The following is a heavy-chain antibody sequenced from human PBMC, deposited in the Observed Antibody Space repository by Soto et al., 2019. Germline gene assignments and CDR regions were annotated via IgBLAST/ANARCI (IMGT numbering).Heavy chain of an antibody. D-gene: IGHD4-4*01. V-gene: IGHV3-30*03. J-gene: IGHJ4*02. CDR1: GFTLSSYG. CDR2: ISYDGSNK. CDR3: AGTTAILDY. Sequence: QVQLVESGGGVVQPGRSLRLSCAASGFTLSSYGIHWVRQAPGKGLEWVAVISYDGSNKYYADSVKGRFTISRDNSKNTLYLQMNSLRAEDTAVYYCAGTTAILDYWGQGTLVTVSS.